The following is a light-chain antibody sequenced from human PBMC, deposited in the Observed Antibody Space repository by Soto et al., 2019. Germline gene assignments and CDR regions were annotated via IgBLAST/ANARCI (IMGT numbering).Light chain of an antibody. CDR1: SSNIGSNY. Sequence: QAVVTQPPSASGTTGQRVTISCSGSSSNIGSNYVYWYQQLPGTAPKLLIYRNNQRPSGVPDRFSGSKSGTSASLAISGLRSEDEADYYCAAWDDSLSVYVVFGGGTKLTVL. V-gene: IGLV1-47*01. CDR3: AAWDDSLSVYVV. CDR2: RNN. J-gene: IGLJ2*01.